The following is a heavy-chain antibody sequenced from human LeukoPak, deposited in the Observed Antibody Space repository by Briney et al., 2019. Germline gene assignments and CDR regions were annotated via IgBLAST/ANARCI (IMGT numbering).Heavy chain of an antibody. D-gene: IGHD3-10*02. CDR2: ISSSSSYI. J-gene: IGHJ6*04. CDR3: AELGITMIGGV. CDR1: GFTFSSYS. Sequence: PGGSLRLSCAGSGFTFSSYSMNWVRQAPGKWLEWVSSISSSSSYIYYADSVKGRFTISRDNAKNSLYLQMNSLRAEDTAVYYCAELGITMIGGVWGKGTTVTISS. V-gene: IGHV3-21*01.